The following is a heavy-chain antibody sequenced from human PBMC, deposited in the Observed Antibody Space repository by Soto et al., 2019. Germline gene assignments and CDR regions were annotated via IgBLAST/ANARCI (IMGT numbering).Heavy chain of an antibody. V-gene: IGHV1-46*01. J-gene: IGHJ5*02. CDR1: GYTFTSYY. CDR2: INASGGGT. CDR3: ARAPLYCSGSFCAASYNWFDP. Sequence: ASVKVSCKASGYTFTSYYMHWVRQAPGQGLEWMGRINASGGGTSYAQKFQGRVTFASDTSANTAYMELSGLTSADTAVYFCARAPLYCSGSFCAASYNWFDPWGQGTLVTVSS. D-gene: IGHD2-15*01.